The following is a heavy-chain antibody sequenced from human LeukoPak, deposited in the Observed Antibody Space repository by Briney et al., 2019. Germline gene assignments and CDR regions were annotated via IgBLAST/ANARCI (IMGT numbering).Heavy chain of an antibody. Sequence: ASVKVSCKASGGTFSSYAISWVRQAPGQGLEWMGGIIPIFGTANYAQKFQGRVTITADESTSTAYMELSSLRSEDTAVYYCARGLDGYNSVSDYWAREPWSPSPQ. CDR2: IIPIFGTA. CDR1: GGTFSSYA. V-gene: IGHV1-69*13. D-gene: IGHD5-24*01. CDR3: ARGLDGYNSVSDY. J-gene: IGHJ4*02.